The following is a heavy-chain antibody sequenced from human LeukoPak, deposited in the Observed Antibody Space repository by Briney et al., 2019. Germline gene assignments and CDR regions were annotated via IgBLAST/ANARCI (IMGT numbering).Heavy chain of an antibody. D-gene: IGHD1-1*01. Sequence: PGGSLRLSCAASGFTFSDNYMTWVRQAPGKGLEWLSYISGNGGVIQYADSVKGRFTISRDNAKNSLYLQMNSLRAEDTAVYYCATLNGPGYYYMDVWGKGTTVTISS. CDR3: ATLNGPGYYYMDV. CDR2: ISGNGGVI. CDR1: GFTFSDNY. V-gene: IGHV3-11*01. J-gene: IGHJ6*03.